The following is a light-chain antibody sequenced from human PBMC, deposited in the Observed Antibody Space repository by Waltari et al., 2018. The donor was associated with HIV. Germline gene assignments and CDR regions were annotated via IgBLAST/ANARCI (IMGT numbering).Light chain of an antibody. Sequence: QSVLTQPPSVSGAPGQRVTISCPGSSSNLGAGYDVQWYQQFPGTAPKLLIQTNIVRPSGVPDRLAGSKSGTSASRAITGRQAEDEADYYCQSYDSSLSAVVFGGGTKLTVL. CDR1: SSNLGAGYD. J-gene: IGLJ2*01. CDR3: QSYDSSLSAVV. CDR2: TNI. V-gene: IGLV1-40*01.